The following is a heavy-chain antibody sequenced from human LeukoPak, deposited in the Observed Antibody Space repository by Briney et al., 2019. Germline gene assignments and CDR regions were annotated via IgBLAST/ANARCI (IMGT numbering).Heavy chain of an antibody. J-gene: IGHJ6*03. CDR3: ARDHTGDSSGPEAAYMDV. CDR2: IYYRGST. D-gene: IGHD6-19*01. CDR1: GGSISSDY. V-gene: IGHV4-59*01. Sequence: PSETLSLTCTVSGGSISSDYWSWIRQPPGKGLEWIGYIYYRGSTNYNPSLKSRVTISVDTSKNQFSLKLSSVTAADTAVYYCARDHTGDSSGPEAAYMDVWAKGPRSPSP.